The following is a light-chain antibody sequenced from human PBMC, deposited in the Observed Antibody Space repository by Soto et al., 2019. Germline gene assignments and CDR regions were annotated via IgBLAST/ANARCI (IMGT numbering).Light chain of an antibody. J-gene: IGKJ1*01. CDR1: QSVSSN. CDR2: GAS. CDR3: QQYNNWWT. V-gene: IGKV3-15*01. Sequence: EIVMTQSPATLSVSPGARATLSCRASQSVSSNLAWYQQKPGQAPRLLIYGASTRATGIPARFSGSGSGTEFTLTISSLQSEDFAIYYCQQYNNWWTFGQGTKVELK.